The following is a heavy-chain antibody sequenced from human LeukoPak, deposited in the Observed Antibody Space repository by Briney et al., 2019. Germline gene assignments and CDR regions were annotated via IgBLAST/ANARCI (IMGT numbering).Heavy chain of an antibody. CDR3: ARGPMITFGGVMHQVDY. D-gene: IGHD3-16*01. J-gene: IGHJ4*02. V-gene: IGHV4-39*07. CDR1: GGSISSSSYY. CDR2: INHSGST. Sequence: PSETLSLTCTVSGGSISSSSYYWGWIRQPPGKGLEWIGEINHSGSTNYNPSLKSRVTISVDTSKNQFSLKLSSVTAADTAVYYCARGPMITFGGVMHQVDYWGQGTLVTVSS.